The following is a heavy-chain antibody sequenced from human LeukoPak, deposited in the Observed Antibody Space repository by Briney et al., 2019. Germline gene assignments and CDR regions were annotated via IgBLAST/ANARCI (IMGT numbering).Heavy chain of an antibody. CDR1: GFTFSSHW. D-gene: IGHD6-13*01. CDR3: TRGGATSSWYWFF. V-gene: IGHV3-7*01. Sequence: GGSLRLSCAASGFTFSSHWMTWVRQAPGKGPEWVASINKDGSEQYYVDSVKGRFTISRDNAKNSLSPQVSSLRAEDTAVYYCTRGGATSSWYWFFWGQGTLVTVSS. J-gene: IGHJ4*02. CDR2: INKDGSEQ.